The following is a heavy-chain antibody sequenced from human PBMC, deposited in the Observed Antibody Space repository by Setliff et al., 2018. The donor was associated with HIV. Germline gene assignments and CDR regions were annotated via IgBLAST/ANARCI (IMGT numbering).Heavy chain of an antibody. CDR2: ITSSSNYI. Sequence: PGGSLRLSCGTSGFSFSNAWMSWVRQAPGKGLEWVSSITSSSNYIYYADSVKGRFTISRDNAKNSLYLQMNSLRAEDTAMYYCARDRRRYDIVTLHYMDVWGKGTTVTVSS. V-gene: IGHV3-21*01. CDR1: GFSFSNAW. D-gene: IGHD2-15*01. CDR3: ARDRRRYDIVTLHYMDV. J-gene: IGHJ6*03.